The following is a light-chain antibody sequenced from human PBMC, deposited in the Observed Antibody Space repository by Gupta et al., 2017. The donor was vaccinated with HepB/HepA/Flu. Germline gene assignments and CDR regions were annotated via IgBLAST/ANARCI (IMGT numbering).Light chain of an antibody. Sequence: DTQMTQSHSSLSASVGDRVTITCRASRGISTYLAWYQQRLGSVPKLLIYSTSTLQSGVPSRFSGSGSGTDFTLTISSLQPEDVATYYCQKDNTSPFTFGPGTKVDVK. CDR1: RGISTY. J-gene: IGKJ3*01. CDR2: STS. CDR3: QKDNTSPFT. V-gene: IGKV1-27*01.